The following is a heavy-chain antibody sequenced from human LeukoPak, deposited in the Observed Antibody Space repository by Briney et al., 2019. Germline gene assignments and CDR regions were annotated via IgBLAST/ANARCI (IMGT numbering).Heavy chain of an antibody. J-gene: IGHJ4*02. CDR3: AREGVSSSWYDY. D-gene: IGHD6-13*01. CDR1: GGSISSYY. Sequence: PETLSLTCTVSGGSISSYYWSWIRQPPGKGLEWIGYIYYSGSTNYNPSLKSRVTISVDTSKNQFSLKLSSVTAADTAVYYCAREGVSSSWYDYWGQGTLVTVSS. V-gene: IGHV4-59*12. CDR2: IYYSGST.